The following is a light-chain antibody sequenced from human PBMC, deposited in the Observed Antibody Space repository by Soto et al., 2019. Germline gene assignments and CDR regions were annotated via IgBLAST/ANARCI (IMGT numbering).Light chain of an antibody. CDR3: QQYGSSRLS. CDR1: QSVSSSY. CDR2: GAS. V-gene: IGKV3-20*01. J-gene: IGKJ4*01. Sequence: EIVLTQSPGTLSLSPGERATLSCRARQSVSSSYLAWYQQKPGQAPRLLIYGASSRATGIPDRFSGSGSGTDFTLTISRLEPEEFPVYDCQQYGSSRLSFGGGTKVEIK.